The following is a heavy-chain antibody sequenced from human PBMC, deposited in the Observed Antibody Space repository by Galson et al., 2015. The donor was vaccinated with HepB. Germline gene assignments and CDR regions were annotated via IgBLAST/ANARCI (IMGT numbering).Heavy chain of an antibody. CDR3: AKDRSIGMATTIFHY. CDR2: ISTSSSTI. V-gene: IGHV3-48*01. D-gene: IGHD1-26*01. CDR1: GFTFSSYR. Sequence: SLRLSCAASGFTFSSYRMNWVRQAPGKGLEWVSYISTSSSTIYYADSVRGRFTISRDNSKDTLYLQMSSLRAEDTAIYYCAKDRSIGMATTIFHYWGRGTLVTVSS. J-gene: IGHJ4*02.